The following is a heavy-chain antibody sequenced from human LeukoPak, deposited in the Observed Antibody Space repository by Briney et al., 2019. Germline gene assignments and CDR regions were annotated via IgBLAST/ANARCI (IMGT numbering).Heavy chain of an antibody. CDR3: ARDKGGSGYDHLDS. D-gene: IGHD5-12*01. V-gene: IGHV6-1*01. Sequence: SQTLSLTCAISGDSVSGNSAAAWNWLRQSPSRGLEWLGRTYYRSKWYNDYAVSVKSRITINPDTSKNQFSLQLNSVTPEDTAVYYCARDKGGSGYDHLDSWGQGTLVTVSP. CDR2: TYYRSKWYN. CDR1: GDSVSGNSAAA. J-gene: IGHJ4*02.